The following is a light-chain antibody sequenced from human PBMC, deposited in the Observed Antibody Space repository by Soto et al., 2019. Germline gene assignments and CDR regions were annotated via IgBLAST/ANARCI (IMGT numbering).Light chain of an antibody. CDR2: DAS. J-gene: IGKJ1*01. Sequence: DIQMTQSPSTLSASVGDRVTITCRASQSISNWLAWYQQKPGKGPKVLIFDASNLQTGVPSRFSGSGSGTEFTLTISSLQPDDFATYYCQQYHNWWTFGQGTKMDIK. V-gene: IGKV1-5*01. CDR3: QQYHNWWT. CDR1: QSISNW.